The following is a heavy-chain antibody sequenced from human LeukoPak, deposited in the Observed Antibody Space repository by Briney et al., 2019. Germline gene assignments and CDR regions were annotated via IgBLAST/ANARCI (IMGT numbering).Heavy chain of an antibody. CDR3: AKDTSSSWSQGSRTYYYYYGMDV. J-gene: IGHJ6*02. V-gene: IGHV3-9*01. CDR2: ISWNSGSI. Sequence: GGSLRLSCAASGFTFDDYAMHWVRQAPGKGLEWVSGISWNSGSIGYADSVKGRFTISRDNAKNSLYLQMNSLRAEDTALYYCAKDTSSSWSQGSRTYYYYYGMDVWGQGTTVTVSS. D-gene: IGHD6-13*01. CDR1: GFTFDDYA.